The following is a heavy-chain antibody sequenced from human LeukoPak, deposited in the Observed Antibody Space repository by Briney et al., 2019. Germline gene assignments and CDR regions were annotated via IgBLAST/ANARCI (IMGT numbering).Heavy chain of an antibody. D-gene: IGHD1-7*01. CDR1: GFTFSSYD. CDR2: IRYDGSNK. CDR3: AKDNISPTGLELRGGKYYYYYMDV. Sequence: PGGSLRLSRGASGFTFSSYDKHGVPHAPAKGLEGGAFIRYDGSNKYYEDCGKGRFTVAREKCKNTLYLQMKSMRAEDTAVYNCAKDNISPTGLELRGGKYYYYYMDVWGKGTTVTVS. J-gene: IGHJ6*03. V-gene: IGHV3-30*02.